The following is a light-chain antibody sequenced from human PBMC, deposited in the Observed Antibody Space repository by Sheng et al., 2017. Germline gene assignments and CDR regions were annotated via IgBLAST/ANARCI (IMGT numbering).Light chain of an antibody. CDR1: QGIDNN. CDR2: AAS. Sequence: IQMTQSPSAMSASVGDRVTITCRASQGIDNNLAWYQQKPGKAPKLLIYAASTLQSGVPSRFSGSGSGTDFILTISCLQSEDFATYYCQQYYNYPITFGQGTRLEIK. J-gene: IGKJ5*01. V-gene: IGKV1-8*01. CDR3: QQYYNYPIT.